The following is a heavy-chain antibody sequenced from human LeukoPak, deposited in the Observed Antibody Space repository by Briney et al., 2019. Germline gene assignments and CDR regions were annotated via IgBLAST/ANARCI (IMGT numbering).Heavy chain of an antibody. V-gene: IGHV3-74*01. CDR3: ARGGYHHGFDI. Sequence: GGSLRLSCAASGFTFNSYWFHWVRHAPGKGRVWVSRINSDGSDTIYADSVKGRFTISRDNAKSTVYLQMNSLKAEDTAVYYCARGGYHHGFDIWGQGTMVTVSS. J-gene: IGHJ3*02. D-gene: IGHD2-15*01. CDR2: INSDGSDT. CDR1: GFTFNSYW.